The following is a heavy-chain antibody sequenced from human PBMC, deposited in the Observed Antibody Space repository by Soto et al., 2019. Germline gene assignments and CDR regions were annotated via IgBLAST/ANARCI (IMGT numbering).Heavy chain of an antibody. CDR3: ARGDTLWFGELLYLDY. D-gene: IGHD3-10*01. CDR2: INHSGST. Sequence: QVQLQQWGAGLLKPSETLSLTCAVYGGSFSGYYWSWIRQPPGKGLEWIGEINHSGSTNYNPSLKSRVTISVDTSKNQFSLKLSSVTAADTAVYYCARGDTLWFGELLYLDYWGQGTLVTVSS. CDR1: GGSFSGYY. V-gene: IGHV4-34*01. J-gene: IGHJ4*02.